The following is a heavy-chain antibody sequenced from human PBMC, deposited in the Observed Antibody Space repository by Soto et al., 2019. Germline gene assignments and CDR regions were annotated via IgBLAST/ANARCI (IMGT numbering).Heavy chain of an antibody. CDR1: GFTFNNYA. D-gene: IGHD3-16*02. Sequence: GGSLRLSCAASGFTFNNYAVSWVRQAPGKGLEWVSTISGSGGSTYYADSVKGRFTISRDNSMNTLNLQMNSLKAEDTAIYYCAKVPVWGSYRYSYFDYWGQGTPVTV. J-gene: IGHJ4*02. V-gene: IGHV3-23*01. CDR3: AKVPVWGSYRYSYFDY. CDR2: ISGSGGST.